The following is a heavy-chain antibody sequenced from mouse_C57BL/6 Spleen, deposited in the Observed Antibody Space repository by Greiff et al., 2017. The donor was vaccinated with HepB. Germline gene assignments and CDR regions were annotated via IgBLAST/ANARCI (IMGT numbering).Heavy chain of an antibody. D-gene: IGHD1-1*01. CDR3: ARRDYYGSSLGFAY. CDR2: INPNNGGT. Sequence: EVQLQQSGPELVKPGASVKMSCKASGYTFTDYNMHWVKQSHGKSLEWIGYINPNNGGTSYNQKFKGKATLTVNKSSRTAYMELRSLTSEDSAVYYCARRDYYGSSLGFAYWGQGTLVTVSA. V-gene: IGHV1-22*01. J-gene: IGHJ3*01. CDR1: GYTFTDYN.